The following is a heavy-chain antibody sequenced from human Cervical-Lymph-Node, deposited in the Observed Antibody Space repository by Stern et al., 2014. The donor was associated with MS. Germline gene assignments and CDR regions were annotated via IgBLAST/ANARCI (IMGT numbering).Heavy chain of an antibody. Sequence: MQLVESGGGLVKPGGSLRLSCAASGFTFSDYFMTWIRQAPGKGLEWISYIHSSSTYTNYADSVKGRFTISRDNAKNSLYLQMNSLRAEDTAVYYCARDRDTAMVTSAFDIWGQGTMVTVSS. CDR1: GFTFSDYF. CDR2: IHSSSTYT. D-gene: IGHD5-18*01. J-gene: IGHJ3*02. V-gene: IGHV3-11*06. CDR3: ARDRDTAMVTSAFDI.